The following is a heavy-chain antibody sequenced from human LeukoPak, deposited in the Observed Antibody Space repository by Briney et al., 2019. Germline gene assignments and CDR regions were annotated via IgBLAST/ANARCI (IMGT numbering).Heavy chain of an antibody. CDR2: IYTGGST. D-gene: IGHD6-13*01. V-gene: IGHV3-53*01. CDR3: ARGGSSRPFDY. J-gene: IGHJ4*02. CDR1: GFTVSSNF. Sequence: PGGSLRLSCAASGFTVSSNFMSWVRQAPGKGLEWVSVIYTGGSTYYTDSVKGRFAISRDNSKNTLYLQMNSLRAEDTAVYYCARGGSSRPFDYWGQGTLVTVSS.